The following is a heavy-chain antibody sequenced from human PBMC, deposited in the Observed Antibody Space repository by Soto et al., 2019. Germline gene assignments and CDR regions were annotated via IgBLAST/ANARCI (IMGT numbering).Heavy chain of an antibody. V-gene: IGHV4-30-4*01. CDR2: IYYSGST. CDR3: ARMTSGDCGGDCYVFDY. J-gene: IGHJ4*02. D-gene: IGHD2-21*02. Sequence: SETLSLTCTVSGGSISSGDYYWSWIRQPPGKGLEWIGYIYYSGSTYYNPSLKSRVTISVDTSKNQFSLKLSSVTAADTAVYYCARMTSGDCGGDCYVFDYWGQGTLVTVSS. CDR1: GGSISSGDYY.